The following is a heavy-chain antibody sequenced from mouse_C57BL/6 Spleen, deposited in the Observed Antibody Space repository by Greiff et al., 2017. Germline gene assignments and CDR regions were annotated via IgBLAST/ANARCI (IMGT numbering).Heavy chain of an antibody. V-gene: IGHV2-3*01. CDR1: GFSLTSYG. J-gene: IGHJ3*01. CDR2: IWGDGST. Sequence: VKVVESGPGLVAPSQSLSITCTVSGFSLTSYGVSWVRQPPGKGLEWLGVIWGDGSTNYHSALISRLSISKDNSKSQVFLKLHSLHTDDTATYYCSKTHFDLAWFADWGQGTLVTVSA. CDR3: SKTHFDLAWFAD.